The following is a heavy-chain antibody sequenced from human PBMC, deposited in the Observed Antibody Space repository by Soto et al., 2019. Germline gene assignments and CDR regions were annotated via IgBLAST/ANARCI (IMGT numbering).Heavy chain of an antibody. V-gene: IGHV3-23*01. CDR1: GFTFSSYA. CDR2: ISGSGGST. Sequence: PGGSLRLSCAASGFTFSSYAMSWVRQAPGKGLEWVSAISGSGGSTYYADSVKGRFTISRDNSKNTLYLQMNSLRAEDTAVYYCAAINVLRFLEWLPHPLPWGQGTLVTVSS. CDR3: AAINVLRFLEWLPHPLP. D-gene: IGHD3-3*01. J-gene: IGHJ5*02.